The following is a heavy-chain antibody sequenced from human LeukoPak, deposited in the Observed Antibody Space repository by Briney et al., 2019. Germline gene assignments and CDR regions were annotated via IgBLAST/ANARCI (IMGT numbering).Heavy chain of an antibody. CDR2: IKENGNEQ. J-gene: IGHJ3*02. D-gene: IGHD1-14*01. CDR1: GFTFSSYW. CDR3: ARGPGDFDASDI. V-gene: IGHV3-7*01. Sequence: PGGSLRLSCAASGFTFSSYWMSWVRQAPGKGLEWVAHIKENGNEQYYAGSVKGRFTISRDNAKKSLCLQMNSLRAEDTAVYYCARGPGDFDASDIWGQGTMVTVSS.